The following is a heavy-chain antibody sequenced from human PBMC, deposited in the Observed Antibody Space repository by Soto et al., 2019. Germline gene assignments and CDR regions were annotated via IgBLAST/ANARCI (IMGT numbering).Heavy chain of an antibody. Sequence: SGPTLVNPTQTLTLTCTFSGFSLITSGVGVGWIRQPPGKALEWLALIYWNDDKRYSPSLKSRLTITKDTSKNQVVLTMTNMDPVDTATYYCAHSPLRIAAAGLNWFDPWGQGTLVTVSS. D-gene: IGHD6-13*01. V-gene: IGHV2-5*01. CDR2: IYWNDDK. CDR1: GFSLITSGVG. J-gene: IGHJ5*02. CDR3: AHSPLRIAAAGLNWFDP.